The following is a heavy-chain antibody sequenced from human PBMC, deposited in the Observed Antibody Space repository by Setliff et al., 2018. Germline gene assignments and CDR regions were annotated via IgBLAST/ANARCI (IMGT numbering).Heavy chain of an antibody. V-gene: IGHV1-2*04. Sequence: ASVKVSCKASGYTFTGYYMHWVRQAPGQGLEWMGWINPNSGGTNYAQKFQGWVTMTRDTSISTAYMELSRLRSDDTAVYYCAREAVHDSGYDGALDYWGQGTLGTVS. CDR1: GYTFTGYY. CDR2: INPNSGGT. D-gene: IGHD5-12*01. CDR3: AREAVHDSGYDGALDY. J-gene: IGHJ4*02.